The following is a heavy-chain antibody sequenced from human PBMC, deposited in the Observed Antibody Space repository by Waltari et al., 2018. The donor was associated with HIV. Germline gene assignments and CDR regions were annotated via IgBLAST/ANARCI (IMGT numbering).Heavy chain of an antibody. CDR2: IYPGDSDT. D-gene: IGHD6-13*01. CDR1: GYSFTSYW. Sequence: EVQLVQSGAEVKKPGESLKISCKGSGYSFTSYWIGWVRQMPGKGLEWMGFIYPGDSDTRYIPSFQGQVTISADKSISTAYLQWSSLKASDTAMYYCARAGQLVPLYYYYGMDVWGQGTTVTVSS. J-gene: IGHJ6*02. V-gene: IGHV5-51*01. CDR3: ARAGQLVPLYYYYGMDV.